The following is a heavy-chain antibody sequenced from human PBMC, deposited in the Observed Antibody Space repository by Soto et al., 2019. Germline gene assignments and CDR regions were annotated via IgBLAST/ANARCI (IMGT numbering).Heavy chain of an antibody. Sequence: ASVKVSCKASGYTFTSYAMYWVRQAPGQRLEWMGWMNASNGNTKYAQKFQGRVTMTRNTSISTAYMELSSLRSDDTAVYYCAREDRDRETGLVPAAIDGMDVWGQGTTVTVSS. V-gene: IGHV1-3*01. CDR1: GYTFTSYA. CDR2: MNASNGNT. J-gene: IGHJ6*02. CDR3: AREDRDRETGLVPAAIDGMDV. D-gene: IGHD2-2*01.